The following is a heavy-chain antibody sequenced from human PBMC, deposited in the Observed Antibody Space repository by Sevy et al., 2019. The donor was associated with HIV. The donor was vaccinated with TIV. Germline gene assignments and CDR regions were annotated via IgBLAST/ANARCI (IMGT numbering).Heavy chain of an antibody. CDR2: IYRSGRSI. V-gene: IGHV4-61*02. CDR1: GDSINNGNHW. CDR3: ARDGIRRDYWHGLDV. J-gene: IGHJ6*02. D-gene: IGHD2-8*02. Sequence: SETLSLTCTVSGDSINNGNHWWSWVRQPAGKGLEWIGRIYRSGRSIMYNPSLESRVTISVDTSKNQFSLKVTCGIAADTAIYYCARDGIRRDYWHGLDVWGQGTTVTVSS.